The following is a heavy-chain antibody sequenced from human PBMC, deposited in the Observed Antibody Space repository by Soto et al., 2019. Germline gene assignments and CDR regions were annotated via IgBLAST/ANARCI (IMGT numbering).Heavy chain of an antibody. D-gene: IGHD6-19*01. V-gene: IGHV3-23*01. CDR1: GFTFSTYA. CDR3: ARRSSGSYFDY. Sequence: EVQLLEAGGGLVQPGGSLRLSCAASGFTFSTYAMSWVRQAPGKGLEWVSVLSGSGDSTYYEDSVKGRFTISRDNSKNTLYLQMNSLRAEDTAVYYCARRSSGSYFDYWGQGTLVTVST. J-gene: IGHJ4*02. CDR2: LSGSGDST.